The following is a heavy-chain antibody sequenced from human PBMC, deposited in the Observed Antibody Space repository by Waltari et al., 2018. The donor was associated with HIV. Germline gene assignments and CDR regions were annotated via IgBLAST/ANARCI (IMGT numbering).Heavy chain of an antibody. D-gene: IGHD6-13*01. CDR3: VKEHQYSHTWYSYYGMDV. Sequence: EVQLLESGGGLVQTGGSLRLPCAASGFTFSNYGMTWARQAPGKGLEWVSAISGSGGNTYYADSLKGRFTISRDKSKNTLYLQMNSLRAEDTAVYFCVKEHQYSHTWYSYYGMDVWGQGTTVTVSS. J-gene: IGHJ6*02. V-gene: IGHV3-23*01. CDR2: ISGSGGNT. CDR1: GFTFSNYG.